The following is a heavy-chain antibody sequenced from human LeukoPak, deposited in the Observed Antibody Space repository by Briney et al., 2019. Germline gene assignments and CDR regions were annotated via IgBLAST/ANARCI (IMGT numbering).Heavy chain of an antibody. CDR1: GFTFSSYA. Sequence: GGSLRLSCATSGFTFSSYAMSWVRQPPGKGLEWVSAISGGGGSTYSADSVKGRFTISRDNSKNTLYLQMNSLRAEDTAVYYCAKDIVVAYPYYYGMDVWGQGTTVTVSS. V-gene: IGHV3-23*01. J-gene: IGHJ6*02. CDR3: AKDIVVAYPYYYGMDV. D-gene: IGHD2-2*01. CDR2: ISGGGGST.